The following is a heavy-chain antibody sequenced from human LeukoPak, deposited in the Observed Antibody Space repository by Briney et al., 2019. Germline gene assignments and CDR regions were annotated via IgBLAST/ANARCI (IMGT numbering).Heavy chain of an antibody. CDR3: ARDQSRNYYDSSGYYIAEWFDP. D-gene: IGHD3-22*01. CDR1: GYTFTSYD. CDR2: INPNSGGT. Sequence: ASVKVSCKASGYTFTSYDINWVRQAPGQGLEWMGRINPNSGGTNYAQKFQGRVTMTRDTSISTAYMELSRLRSDDTAVYYCARDQSRNYYDSSGYYIAEWFDPWGQGTLVTVSS. J-gene: IGHJ5*02. V-gene: IGHV1-2*06.